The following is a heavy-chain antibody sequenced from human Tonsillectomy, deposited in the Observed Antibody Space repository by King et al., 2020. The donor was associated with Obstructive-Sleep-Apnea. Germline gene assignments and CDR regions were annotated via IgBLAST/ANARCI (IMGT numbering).Heavy chain of an antibody. Sequence: QLVQSGAEVKKPGSSVKVSCKASGGTFSTYAITWVRQAPGQGLEWMGGIIPIFGTANYAQKFLGRFTITADESTSTAFMELSSLRSDDTAVYYCARDLTGSSGDPWGQGTLVTVSS. CDR2: IIPIFGTA. CDR1: GGTFSTYA. D-gene: IGHD3-22*01. V-gene: IGHV1-69*01. CDR3: ARDLTGSSGDP. J-gene: IGHJ5*02.